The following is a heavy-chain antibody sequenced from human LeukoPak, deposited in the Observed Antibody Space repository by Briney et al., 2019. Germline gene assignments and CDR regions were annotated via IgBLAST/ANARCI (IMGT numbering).Heavy chain of an antibody. CDR1: GGTFSSYA. CDR3: ARDLYYYDSSNAFDI. Sequence: SVKVSCKASGGTFSSYAISWVRQAPGQGLEWMGGIIPIFGTANYAQKFQGRVTITADESTSTAYMELSSLRSEDTAVYYCARDLYYYDSSNAFDIWGQGTMVTVSS. V-gene: IGHV1-69*13. J-gene: IGHJ3*02. CDR2: IIPIFGTA. D-gene: IGHD3-22*01.